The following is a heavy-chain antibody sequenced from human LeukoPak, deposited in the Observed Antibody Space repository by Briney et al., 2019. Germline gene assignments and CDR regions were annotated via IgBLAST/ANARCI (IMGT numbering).Heavy chain of an antibody. J-gene: IGHJ3*02. CDR2: IYYSGST. CDR3: ARYLNYDFWSGKTPDAFDI. CDR1: GGSISSSSYY. V-gene: IGHV4-39*07. D-gene: IGHD3-3*01. Sequence: SSETLSLTCTVSGGSISSSSYYWGWIRQPPGKGLEWIGSIYYSGSTYYNPSLKSRVTISVDTSKNQFSLKLSSVTAADTAVYYCARYLNYDFWSGKTPDAFDIWGQGTMVTVSS.